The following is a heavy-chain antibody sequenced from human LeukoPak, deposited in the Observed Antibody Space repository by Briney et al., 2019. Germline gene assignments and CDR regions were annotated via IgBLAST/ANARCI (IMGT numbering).Heavy chain of an antibody. CDR2: IYYSGST. V-gene: IGHV4-39*01. J-gene: IGHJ4*02. CDR1: GGPISSSSYY. CDR3: ARTLGSCTNTICYYFDY. Sequence: SETLSLTCTVSGGPISSSSYYWGWIRQPPGKGLEWIGNIYYSGSTYYNPSLKSRVTISVDTSKNQFSLKLSSVTAADTAVYYCARTLGSCTNTICYYFDYWGQGTLVTVSS. D-gene: IGHD2-8*01.